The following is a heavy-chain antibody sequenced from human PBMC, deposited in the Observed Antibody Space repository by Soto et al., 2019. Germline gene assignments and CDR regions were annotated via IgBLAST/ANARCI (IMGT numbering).Heavy chain of an antibody. CDR3: ARAFTMIVVVAGTRDV. V-gene: IGHV1-69*13. CDR2: IIPIFGTA. Sequence: ASVKVSCKASGGTFSSYAISWVRQAPGQGLEWMGGIIPIFGTANYAQKFQGRVTITADESTSTAYMELSSLRSEDTAVYYSARAFTMIVVVAGTRDVWGQGTTVTVSS. J-gene: IGHJ6*02. D-gene: IGHD3-22*01. CDR1: GGTFSSYA.